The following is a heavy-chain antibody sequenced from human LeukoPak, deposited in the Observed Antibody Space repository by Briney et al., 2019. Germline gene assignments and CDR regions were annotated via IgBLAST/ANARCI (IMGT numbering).Heavy chain of an antibody. V-gene: IGHV4-34*01. CDR2: IQHSGST. CDR1: GGSFSGYY. CDR3: ARGRRWLPQRGLVGSFDY. Sequence: SETLSLTCAVYGGSFSGYYSSWIRQPPGKGREWNGGIQHSGSTNYNPSLKSRVTISVDTSKNQFSLKLSSVTAADTAVYYCARGRRWLPQRGLVGSFDYWGQGSLVTDSS. J-gene: IGHJ4*02. D-gene: IGHD4-17*01.